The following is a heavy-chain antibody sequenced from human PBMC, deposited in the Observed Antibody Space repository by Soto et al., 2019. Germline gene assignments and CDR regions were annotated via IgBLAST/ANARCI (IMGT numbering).Heavy chain of an antibody. V-gene: IGHV3-21*02. CDR3: ARSGDVAVGWFDP. Sequence: EVQLVESGGGLVKPGQSLRLSCTASGFNFSAYGMSWVRQAPGKGLEWVSSITFSSIYIYYAESVRGRFVISRDDSKNSLFLQMDSLKTEDTAFYYCARSGDVAVGWFDPWGQGTKVTVAS. CDR1: GFNFSAYG. J-gene: IGHJ5*02. CDR2: ITFSSIYI. D-gene: IGHD3-10*01.